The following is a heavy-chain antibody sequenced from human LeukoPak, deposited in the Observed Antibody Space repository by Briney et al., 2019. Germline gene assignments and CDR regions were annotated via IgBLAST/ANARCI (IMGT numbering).Heavy chain of an antibody. CDR3: ARALGRKAFDI. CDR2: TYYRSKWYN. Sequence: SQTLSLTCAISGDSVSSNSAAWNWIRPSPSRGREWLGRTYYRSKWYNDYAVSVKSRITINPDTSKNQFSLQLNSVTPEDTAVYYCARALGRKAFDIWGQGTMVTVSS. J-gene: IGHJ3*02. CDR1: GDSVSSNSAA. V-gene: IGHV6-1*01. D-gene: IGHD7-27*01.